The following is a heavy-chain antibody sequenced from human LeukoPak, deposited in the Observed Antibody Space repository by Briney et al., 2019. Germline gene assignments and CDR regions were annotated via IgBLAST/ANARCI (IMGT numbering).Heavy chain of an antibody. Sequence: PGGSLRLSCAASGFTLSDYYMSWIRQAPGKGLEWFSYISSSGSIKYYADSVRGRFTISRDNAKNSLFLQMNSLRAEYTAVYYCPRGGDYYDYWGQGDLVTVSS. CDR3: PRGGDYYDY. CDR2: ISSSGSIK. J-gene: IGHJ4*02. CDR1: GFTLSDYY. V-gene: IGHV3-11*04.